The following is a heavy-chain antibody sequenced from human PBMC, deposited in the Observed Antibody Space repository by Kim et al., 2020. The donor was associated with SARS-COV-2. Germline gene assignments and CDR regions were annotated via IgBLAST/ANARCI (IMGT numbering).Heavy chain of an antibody. CDR1: GGTFSSYA. CDR3: ASQVVPAALPALGAFDI. J-gene: IGHJ3*02. D-gene: IGHD2-2*01. V-gene: IGHV1-69*13. CDR2: IIPIFGTA. Sequence: SVKVSCKASGGTFSSYAISWVRQAPGQGLEWMGGIIPIFGTANYAQKFQGRVTLTADESTSTAYMELSSLRAEDTAAYYCASQVVPAALPALGAFDIWGQGTMVTVSS.